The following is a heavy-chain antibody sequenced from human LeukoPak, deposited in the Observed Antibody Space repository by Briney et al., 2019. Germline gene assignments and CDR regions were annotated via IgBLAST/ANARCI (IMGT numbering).Heavy chain of an antibody. Sequence: SQTLSLTCTVSGGSISSGGYYWSWIRQHPGKGLEWIGYIYYSGSTYYNPSLKSRVTISVDTSKNQFSLKLSSVTAADTAVYYCANYGAGTYRFDPWGQGTLVTVSS. CDR3: ANYGAGTYRFDP. CDR2: IYYSGST. J-gene: IGHJ5*02. V-gene: IGHV4-31*03. D-gene: IGHD3-10*01. CDR1: GGSISSGGYY.